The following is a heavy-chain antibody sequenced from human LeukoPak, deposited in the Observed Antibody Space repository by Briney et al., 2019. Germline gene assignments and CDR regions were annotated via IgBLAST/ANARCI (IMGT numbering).Heavy chain of an antibody. Sequence: PSETLSLTCTVSGGSISSYYWSWIRQPPGKGLEWIGYIYYSGSTNYNPSLKSRVTMSVDTSKNQFSLKLSSVTAADTAVYYCARVNTLIRGIGWFDPWGQGILVTVSS. CDR2: IYYSGST. J-gene: IGHJ5*02. V-gene: IGHV4-59*01. CDR1: GGSISSYY. CDR3: ARVNTLIRGIGWFDP. D-gene: IGHD3-10*01.